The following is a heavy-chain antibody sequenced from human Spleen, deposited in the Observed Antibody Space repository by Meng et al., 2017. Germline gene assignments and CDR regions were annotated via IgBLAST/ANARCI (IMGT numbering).Heavy chain of an antibody. CDR2: VFWRGNT. V-gene: IGHV4-39*07. D-gene: IGHD3-9*01. J-gene: IGHJ4*03. Sequence: SETLSLTCSVSGVSLSSRSDYWGWIRRPPGKGLEYIGSVFWRGNTYYNPTLKSRVTISLDTSSRQFSLRLTSVTAADTALYYCAKISYVYDLLTGHIDYWGQGKRVTVSS. CDR1: GVSLSSRSDY. CDR3: AKISYVYDLLTGHIDY.